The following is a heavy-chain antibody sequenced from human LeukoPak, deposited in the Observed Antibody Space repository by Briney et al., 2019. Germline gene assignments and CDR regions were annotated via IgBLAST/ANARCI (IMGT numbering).Heavy chain of an antibody. CDR3: ARGPWGPYYFDY. J-gene: IGHJ4*02. V-gene: IGHV1-2*02. Sequence: ASVKVSCKASGGTFSSYAISWVRQAPGQGLEWMGWINPNSGGTNYAQKFQGRVTMTRDTSISTAYMELSRLRSDDTAVYYCARGPWGPYYFDYWGQGTLVTVSS. CDR2: INPNSGGT. D-gene: IGHD7-27*01. CDR1: GGTFSSYA.